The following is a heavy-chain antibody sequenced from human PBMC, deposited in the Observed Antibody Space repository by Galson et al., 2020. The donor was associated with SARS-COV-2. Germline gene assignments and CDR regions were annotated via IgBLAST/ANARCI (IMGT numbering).Heavy chain of an antibody. Sequence: ASVKVSCKASGYTFTSYGISWVRQAPGQGLEWMGWISAYNGNTNYAQKLQGRVTMTTDTSTSTAYMELRSLRSDDTAVYYCARDAHQLRYFELYYYYYMDVWGKGTTVTVSS. J-gene: IGHJ6*03. CDR2: ISAYNGNT. D-gene: IGHD3-9*01. V-gene: IGHV1-18*04. CDR3: ARDAHQLRYFELYYYYYMDV. CDR1: GYTFTSYG.